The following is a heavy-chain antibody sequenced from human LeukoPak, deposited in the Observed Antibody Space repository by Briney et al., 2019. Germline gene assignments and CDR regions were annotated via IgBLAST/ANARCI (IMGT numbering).Heavy chain of an antibody. J-gene: IGHJ6*03. CDR3: ARDFPYSGYDYYYYYMDV. Sequence: GASVKVSCKASGYTFTGYYMHWVRQAPGQGLEWMGRINPHSGGTKYAQKFQGRVTMTRETSISTAYMELSRLRSDDTAVYYCARDFPYSGYDYYYYYMDVWGKGTTVTVSS. D-gene: IGHD5-12*01. CDR2: INPHSGGT. V-gene: IGHV1-2*06. CDR1: GYTFTGYY.